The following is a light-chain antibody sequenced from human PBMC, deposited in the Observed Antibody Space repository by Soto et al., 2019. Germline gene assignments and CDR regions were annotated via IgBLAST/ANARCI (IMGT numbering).Light chain of an antibody. CDR2: AAS. Sequence: DIQMTQSPSSVSASVGDRVTITCRASQGIRSWLAWYQQKPGKAPKLLIYAASSLQSGVPSRFSGSGAGPDCTRTISSLQPEDVATYYCQQANSFTLTFGGGTKVDIK. V-gene: IGKV1-12*01. J-gene: IGKJ4*01. CDR3: QQANSFTLT. CDR1: QGIRSW.